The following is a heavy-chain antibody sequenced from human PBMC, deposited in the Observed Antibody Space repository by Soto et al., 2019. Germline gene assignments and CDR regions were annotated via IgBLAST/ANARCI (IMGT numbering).Heavy chain of an antibody. J-gene: IGHJ5*02. CDR1: GFTFSSYA. CDR2: ISGSGGST. CDR3: AKDREVARTEYNWFDP. D-gene: IGHD2-15*01. Sequence: EVQLLESGGGLVQPGGSLRLSCAASGFTFSSYAMSWVRQAPGKGLEWVSAISGSGGSTYYADSVKGRFTISRDNSKNTLYLQMNSLRAEDTAVYYCAKDREVARTEYNWFDPWGQGTLVTVSS. V-gene: IGHV3-23*01.